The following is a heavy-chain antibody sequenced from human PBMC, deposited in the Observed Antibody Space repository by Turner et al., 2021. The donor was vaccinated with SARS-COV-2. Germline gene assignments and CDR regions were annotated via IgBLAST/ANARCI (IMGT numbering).Heavy chain of an antibody. V-gene: IGHV3-23*01. CDR2: ISGSGGDT. CDR1: GFTFSSYA. Sequence: EVQLLESGGGLVQPGGSLRLTCAASGFTFSSYAMSWVRQARGKGLEWVSAISGSGGDTYYADSVKGRFTISRDNSKNTLYLQMNSLRADDTAVYYCAKGVRGAMIVVVIPYFDYWGQGTLVTVSS. J-gene: IGHJ4*02. CDR3: AKGVRGAMIVVVIPYFDY. D-gene: IGHD3-22*01.